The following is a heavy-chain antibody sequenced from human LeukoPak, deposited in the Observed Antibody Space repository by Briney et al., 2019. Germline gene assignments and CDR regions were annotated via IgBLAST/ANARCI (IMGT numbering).Heavy chain of an antibody. CDR2: INPNSGDT. V-gene: IGHV1-2*02. D-gene: IGHD6-19*01. J-gene: IGHJ4*02. CDR3: AREGQWLGPDY. CDR1: GYTFTGYY. Sequence: ASVKVSCKASGYTFTGYYMHWVRQAPGQGLEWMGWINPNSGDTNYAQNFQGRVTMTRDTSIITAYMELSSLRSDDTAVYYCAREGQWLGPDYWGQGTLVTVSS.